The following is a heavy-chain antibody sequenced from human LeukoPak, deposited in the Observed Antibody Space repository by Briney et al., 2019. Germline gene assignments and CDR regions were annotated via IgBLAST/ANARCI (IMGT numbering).Heavy chain of an antibody. CDR2: ISAYNGNT. Sequence: ASVKVSCKASGYTFTSYGISWVRQAPGQGLEWMGWISAYNGNTNYAQKLQGRVTMTTDTSTSTAYMELRSLRSDDTAVYYCARDGRGYYGSGSYIGWFDPWGQGTLVTVSS. CDR3: ARDGRGYYGSGSYIGWFDP. V-gene: IGHV1-18*01. J-gene: IGHJ5*02. CDR1: GYTFTSYG. D-gene: IGHD3-10*01.